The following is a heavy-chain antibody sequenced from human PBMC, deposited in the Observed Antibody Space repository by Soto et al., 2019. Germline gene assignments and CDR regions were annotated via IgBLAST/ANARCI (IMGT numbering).Heavy chain of an antibody. CDR2: IYPGDSDT. D-gene: IGHD5-12*01. CDR1: GYSFTSYW. J-gene: IGHJ5*02. CDR3: AGHRYSRYDPNWFDP. Sequence: PGESLKISCKGSGYSFTSYWIGWVRQMPGKGLEWMGIIYPGDSDTRYSPSFQGQVTISADKSISTAYLQWSSLKASDTAMYYCAGHRYSRYDPNWFDPWGQGTLVTVSS. V-gene: IGHV5-51*01.